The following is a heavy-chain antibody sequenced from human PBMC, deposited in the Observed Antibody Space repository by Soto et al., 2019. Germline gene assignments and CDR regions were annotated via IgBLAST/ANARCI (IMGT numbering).Heavy chain of an antibody. CDR2: IYYSGST. D-gene: IGHD4-17*01. J-gene: IGHJ4*02. V-gene: IGHV4-30-4*07. Sequence: SLTCAVSGGPISSVGYSRSWFRQPPGKGPEWIGYIYYSGSTNYNPSLKSRVTISVDTSKNQFSLKLSSVTAADTAVYYCARRYGRYFDYWGQGTLVTVSS. CDR3: ARRYGRYFDY. CDR1: GGPISSVGYS.